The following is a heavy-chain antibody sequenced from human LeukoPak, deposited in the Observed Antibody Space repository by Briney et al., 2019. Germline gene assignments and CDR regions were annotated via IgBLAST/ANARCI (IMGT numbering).Heavy chain of an antibody. J-gene: IGHJ4*02. D-gene: IGHD4-17*01. V-gene: IGHV2-5*01. CDR1: GFSLSTSGVG. CDR3: AHYGDYRFMYYFAF. Sequence: ESGPTLLNPTQTLTLTCTSSGFSLSTSGVGVGWIRQPPGKALEWLALIYWNDDNRYSPSRKSRLTITKDTSKKQVVLTMTNMDPVDTATYYCAHYGDYRFMYYFAFWGKGVLVSVSS. CDR2: IYWNDDN.